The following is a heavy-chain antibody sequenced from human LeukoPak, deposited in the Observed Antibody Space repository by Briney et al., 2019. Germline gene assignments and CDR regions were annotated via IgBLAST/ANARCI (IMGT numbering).Heavy chain of an antibody. J-gene: IGHJ1*01. Sequence: PSETLSLTCAVYGGSFSGYYWSWIRQPPGKGLEWIGEINHSGSTNYNPSLKSRVTISVDTSKNQFSLKLSSVTAADTAVYYCARRSLVVPAAMRGWGQGTLVTVSS. V-gene: IGHV4-34*01. CDR2: INHSGST. CDR1: GGSFSGYY. D-gene: IGHD2-2*01. CDR3: ARRSLVVPAAMRG.